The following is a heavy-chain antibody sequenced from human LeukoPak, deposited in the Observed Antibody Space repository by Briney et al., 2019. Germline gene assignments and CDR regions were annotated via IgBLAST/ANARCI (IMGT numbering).Heavy chain of an antibody. V-gene: IGHV1-69*13. Sequence: GASVKVSCKASGGTFSSYAISWVRQAPGQGLEWMGGIIPIFGTANYAQKFQGRVTITADESTSTAYMELSSLRSEDTVVYYCARSGYCSSTSCYPKNWFDPWGQGTLVTVSS. CDR1: GGTFSSYA. D-gene: IGHD2-2*01. CDR3: ARSGYCSSTSCYPKNWFDP. CDR2: IIPIFGTA. J-gene: IGHJ5*02.